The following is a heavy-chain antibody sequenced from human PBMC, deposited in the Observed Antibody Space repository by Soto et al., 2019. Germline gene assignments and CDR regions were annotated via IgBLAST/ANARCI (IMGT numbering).Heavy chain of an antibody. CDR3: ARVGTTRSGYYYYGMDV. CDR1: GGTFSSYA. CDR2: IIPIFGTA. D-gene: IGHD4-4*01. J-gene: IGHJ6*02. Sequence: SVKVSCKASGGTFSSYAISWVRQAPGQGLEWMGGIIPIFGTANYAQKFQGRVTITADESTSTAYMELSSLRSEDTAVYYCARVGTTRSGYYYYGMDVWAQGTTVTVSS. V-gene: IGHV1-69*13.